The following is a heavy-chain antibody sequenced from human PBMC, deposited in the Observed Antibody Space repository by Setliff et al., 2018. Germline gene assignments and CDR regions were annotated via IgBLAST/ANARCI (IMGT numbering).Heavy chain of an antibody. CDR3: ARDRTAYNYGMDI. CDR1: GGSISSRSYF. V-gene: IGHV4-61*01. J-gene: IGHJ6*02. D-gene: IGHD5-18*01. CDR2: VYYTGNT. Sequence: PSETLSLTCTVSGGSISSRSYFWSWIRQPPGKGLEWVGYVYYTGNTNYNPSLKSRLTISVDPSKNQVSLQLKSATTADTAVYYCARDRTAYNYGMDIWGQGTTVTVSS.